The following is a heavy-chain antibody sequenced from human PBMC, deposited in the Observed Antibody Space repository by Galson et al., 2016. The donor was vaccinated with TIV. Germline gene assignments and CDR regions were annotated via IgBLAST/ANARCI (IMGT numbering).Heavy chain of an antibody. CDR2: IRYDGSRR. J-gene: IGHJ6*02. CDR1: GFTFSSFG. D-gene: IGHD2-15*01. Sequence: SLRLSCAASGFTFSSFGMHWVRQAPGKGLEWVALIRYDGSRRYYADSVKGRFTISRDDSKTTLYLQMNGLRRDDSAVYYCAGGVVAHTDSFYGMDVWGQGTTVTGSS. CDR3: AGGVVAHTDSFYGMDV. V-gene: IGHV3-30*02.